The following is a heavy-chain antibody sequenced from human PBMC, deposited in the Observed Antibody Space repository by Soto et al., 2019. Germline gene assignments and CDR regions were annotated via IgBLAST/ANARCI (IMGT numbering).Heavy chain of an antibody. V-gene: IGHV3-30-3*01. CDR1: GFTFSSYA. Sequence: LRLSCAASGFTFSSYAMHWVRQAPGKGLEWVAVMSYDGSNKYYADSVKGRFTISRDNSKNTLYLQMNSLRAEDTAVYYCASMDCTNGVCYRAVPSNDYWGQGTLVTVSS. J-gene: IGHJ4*02. D-gene: IGHD2-8*01. CDR3: ASMDCTNGVCYRAVPSNDY. CDR2: MSYDGSNK.